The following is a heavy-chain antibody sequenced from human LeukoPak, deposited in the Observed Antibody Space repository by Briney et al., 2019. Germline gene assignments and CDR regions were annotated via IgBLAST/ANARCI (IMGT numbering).Heavy chain of an antibody. Sequence: GGSLRLSCAASGFTFRSYGMHWVRQAPGKGLEWVAVIYYDGTNKYYADSVKGRFTISRDTSKNTLYLQMNSLRAEDTAVYYCARDLGDPDYGSGCLSHWGQGTLVTVSS. J-gene: IGHJ4*02. CDR1: GFTFRSYG. CDR3: ARDLGDPDYGSGCLSH. V-gene: IGHV3-33*01. D-gene: IGHD3-10*01. CDR2: IYYDGTNK.